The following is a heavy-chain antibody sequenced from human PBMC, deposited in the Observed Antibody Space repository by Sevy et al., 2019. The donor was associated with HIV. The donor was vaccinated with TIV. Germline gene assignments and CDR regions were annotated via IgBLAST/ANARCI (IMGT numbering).Heavy chain of an antibody. Sequence: GGSLRLSCEASGFTVSGNYMAWVRLAPGKGLEWASLIDSGGSTYYADSVKGRFTISRDNAKNTLYLQMNPLRAEDTAVYFCARDRYYDASGYYYYYYGMDVWGQGTTVTVSS. D-gene: IGHD3-22*01. CDR1: GFTVSGNY. CDR3: ARDRYYDASGYYYYYYGMDV. J-gene: IGHJ6*02. CDR2: IDSGGST. V-gene: IGHV3-66*01.